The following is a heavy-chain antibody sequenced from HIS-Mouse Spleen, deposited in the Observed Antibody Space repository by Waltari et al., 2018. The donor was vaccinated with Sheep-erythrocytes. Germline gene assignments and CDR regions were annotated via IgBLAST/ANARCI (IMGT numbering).Heavy chain of an antibody. CDR2: ISYDGSNK. Sequence: QVQLVESGGGVVQPGRSLRLSCAASGFTFSSSALHWVRPVPGKGLEWVAVISYDGSNKYYADSVKGRFTISRDNSKNTLYLQMNSLRAEDTAVYYCARVSAGELKYYFDYWGQGTLVTVSS. D-gene: IGHD1-26*01. CDR1: GFTFSSSA. V-gene: IGHV3-30*04. J-gene: IGHJ4*02. CDR3: ARVSAGELKYYFDY.